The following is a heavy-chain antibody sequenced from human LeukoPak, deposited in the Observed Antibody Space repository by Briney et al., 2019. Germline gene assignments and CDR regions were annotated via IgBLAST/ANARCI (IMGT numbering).Heavy chain of an antibody. CDR3: ARAPNHCTNGVCYTRRVDY. D-gene: IGHD2-8*01. Sequence: PGGSLRLSCAASGFTFSSYGMHWVRQAPGKGLEWVAFIRYDGSNKYYADSVKGRFTISRDNSKNTLYLQMNSLRAEDTAVYYCARAPNHCTNGVCYTRRVDYWGQGTLVTVSS. CDR2: IRYDGSNK. J-gene: IGHJ4*02. CDR1: GFTFSSYG. V-gene: IGHV3-30*02.